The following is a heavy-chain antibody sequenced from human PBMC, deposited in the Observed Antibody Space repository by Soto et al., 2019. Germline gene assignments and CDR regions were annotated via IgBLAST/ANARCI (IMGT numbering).Heavy chain of an antibody. V-gene: IGHV1-3*01. CDR2: INPGDGNT. CDR1: GYSFTSHY. CDR3: ARDLGRWPDY. J-gene: IGHJ4*02. Sequence: ASVKVSCKAIGYSFTSHYMHWVRQAPGQRLEWMGWINPGDGNTEYAQKFQGRVTITRDTSASTAYMELSSLRSEDTAVYYCARDLGRWPDYCGEGTLVTVSS. D-gene: IGHD4-17*01.